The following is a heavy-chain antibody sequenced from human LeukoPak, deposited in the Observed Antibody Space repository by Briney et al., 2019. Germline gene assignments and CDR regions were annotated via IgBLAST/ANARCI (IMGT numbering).Heavy chain of an antibody. D-gene: IGHD2-2*01. CDR3: ARLGYCTSISCNVLEY. CDR1: EYRFANYS. CDR2: IYPGDSDA. Sequence: PGESLKISCKRSEYRFANYSIAWVRQSPGKGLEWMGVIYPGDSDARYSPSFQGQVAFSADKSISTAYQQWSSLKASDTAMYYCARLGYCTSISCNVLEYWGQGTLVTVS. J-gene: IGHJ4*02. V-gene: IGHV5-51*01.